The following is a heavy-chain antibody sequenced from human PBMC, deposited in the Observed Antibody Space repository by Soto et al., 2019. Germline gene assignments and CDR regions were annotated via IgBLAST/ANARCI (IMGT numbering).Heavy chain of an antibody. Sequence: ASVKVSCKVSGYTLTELSVHWVRQAPGKGLEWMGGFDPEDGETIYAQKFQGRVTMTEDTSTDTAYMELSSLRSEDTAVYYCATGAYYDILTGYSSWGQGTLVTVYS. J-gene: IGHJ4*02. CDR2: FDPEDGET. D-gene: IGHD3-9*01. CDR3: ATGAYYDILTGYSS. V-gene: IGHV1-24*01. CDR1: GYTLTELS.